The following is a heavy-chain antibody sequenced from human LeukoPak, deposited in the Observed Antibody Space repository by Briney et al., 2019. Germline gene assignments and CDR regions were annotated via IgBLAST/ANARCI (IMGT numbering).Heavy chain of an antibody. CDR1: GFTFRSYD. D-gene: IGHD1-26*01. Sequence: PGGSLRLSCAASGFTFRSYDTNWVRQAQGKGLEWVSYISNSGSTIYYAGSVKGRFTISRDNAMNSLHLQMNSLRAEDTAVYYCARVGSRFDYWGQGTLVTVSS. V-gene: IGHV3-48*03. CDR2: ISNSGSTI. J-gene: IGHJ4*02. CDR3: ARVGSRFDY.